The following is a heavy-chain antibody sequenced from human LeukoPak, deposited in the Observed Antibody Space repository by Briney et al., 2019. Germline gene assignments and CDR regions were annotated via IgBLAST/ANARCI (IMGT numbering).Heavy chain of an antibody. CDR3: ARPIPGTAHDRAFDL. D-gene: IGHD1-14*01. Sequence: GGSLRLSCAASEVTVTSNYLSWVRQAPGKGLQWVSVIYPGGDIYYADSVKGRFIISRDNSKNTLSLQMNSLTADDTAVYYCARPIPGTAHDRAFDLWGQGTMVTVSS. CDR1: EVTVTSNY. V-gene: IGHV3-53*01. J-gene: IGHJ3*01. CDR2: IYPGGDI.